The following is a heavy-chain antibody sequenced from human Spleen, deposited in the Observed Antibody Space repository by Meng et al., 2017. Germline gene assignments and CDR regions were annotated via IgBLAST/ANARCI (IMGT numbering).Heavy chain of an antibody. J-gene: IGHJ4*02. D-gene: IGHD1-14*01. CDR2: VNLSGTA. CDR3: ATLGTTIDS. Sequence: VPLQHWGGGLLNPSEPPSLSCAGSGGSVGDYYWSWVRQPPGKGLELIGEVNLSGTANNSPSLKSRVTIAADTSKNHISLNLTSVTAADTAVYYCATLGTTIDSWGQGTLVTVSS. V-gene: IGHV4-34*01. CDR1: GGSVGDYY.